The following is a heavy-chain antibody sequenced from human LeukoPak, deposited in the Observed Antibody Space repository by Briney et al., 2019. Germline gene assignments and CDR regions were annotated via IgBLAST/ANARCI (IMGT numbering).Heavy chain of an antibody. CDR2: ISRSSSTK. J-gene: IGHJ1*01. CDR1: GLTFSTYS. D-gene: IGHD2-15*01. Sequence: PGGSLRLSCAASGLTFSTYSMNWVRQAPGKGLEWVSYISRSSSTKYYADSVKGRFTISRDNAKNSLYLQMNSLRAEDTAVYYCAREFSRPDCSGGSCYEMVDTWGQGTLVTVSS. CDR3: AREFSRPDCSGGSCYEMVDT. V-gene: IGHV3-48*01.